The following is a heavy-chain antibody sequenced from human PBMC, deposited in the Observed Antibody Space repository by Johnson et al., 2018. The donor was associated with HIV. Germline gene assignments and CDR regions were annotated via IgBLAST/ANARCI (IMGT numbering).Heavy chain of an antibody. V-gene: IGHV3-30*04. CDR1: GFTFSSYA. Sequence: QVQLVESGGGVVQPGRSLRLSCAASGFTFSSYAMHWVRQAPGKGLEWVAVISYDGSNKYYADSVKGRFTISRDNSKNTLYLQMNSLRAEDTAVYFCARGRWEEPAALDMWGQGTMVTVSS. CDR3: ARGRWEEPAALDM. D-gene: IGHD1-14*01. J-gene: IGHJ3*02. CDR2: ISYDGSNK.